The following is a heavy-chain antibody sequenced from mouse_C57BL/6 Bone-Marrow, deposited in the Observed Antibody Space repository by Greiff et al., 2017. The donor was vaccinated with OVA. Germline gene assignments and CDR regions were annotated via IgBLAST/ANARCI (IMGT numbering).Heavy chain of an antibody. CDR3: ARHEDWDVEAMDY. J-gene: IGHJ4*01. D-gene: IGHD4-1*01. Sequence: QVQLKESGPGLVAPSQSLSITCTVSGFSLTSYGVHWVRQPPGKGLEWLVVIWSDGSTTYNSALKSRLSISKDNSKSQVFLKMNSLQTDDTAMYYCARHEDWDVEAMDYWGQGTSVTVSS. CDR2: IWSDGST. V-gene: IGHV2-6-1*01. CDR1: GFSLTSYG.